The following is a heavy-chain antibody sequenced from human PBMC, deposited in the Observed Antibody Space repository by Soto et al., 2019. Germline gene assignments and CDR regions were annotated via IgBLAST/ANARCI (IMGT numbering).Heavy chain of an antibody. V-gene: IGHV3-33*01. D-gene: IGHD6-6*01. CDR1: GFTFSSYG. CDR3: ARDGFPGSSSPYYYYGMDV. J-gene: IGHJ6*02. Sequence: QVQLVESGGGVVQPGRSLRLSCAASGFTFSSYGMHWVRQAPGKGLEWVAVIWYDGSNKYYADSVKGRFTISRDNSKNTLYLQMNSLRAEDTAVYYCARDGFPGSSSPYYYYGMDVWGQGTTVTVSS. CDR2: IWYDGSNK.